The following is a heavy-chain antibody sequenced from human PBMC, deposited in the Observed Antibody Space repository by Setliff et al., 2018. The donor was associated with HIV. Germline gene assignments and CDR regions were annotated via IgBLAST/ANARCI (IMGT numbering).Heavy chain of an antibody. CDR1: GATFRNNA. V-gene: IGHV1-69*13. Sequence: SVKVSCKAPGATFRNNAINWVRQAPGQGLEWLGVIIPIFGTANYAQKFQGRVTITADESTTTVYMELSSLRSEDTAVYYWARVLGISSDTNRFDYWGQGTPVTVSS. D-gene: IGHD2-8*01. CDR3: ARVLGISSDTNRFDY. J-gene: IGHJ4*02. CDR2: IIPIFGTA.